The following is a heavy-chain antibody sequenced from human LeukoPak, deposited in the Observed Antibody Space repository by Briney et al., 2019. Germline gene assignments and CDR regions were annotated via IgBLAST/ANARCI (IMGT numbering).Heavy chain of an antibody. J-gene: IGHJ4*02. D-gene: IGHD4-17*01. V-gene: IGHV3-30*18. Sequence: GRSLRLSCAASGFTFSNYVMHWVRQAPGKGLEWVAVISYEGNNKYYADSVKGRFTISRDNSKNTLYVQMNSLRAEDTAVYYCAKSVTSVTTASLDYWGQGTLVTVSS. CDR2: ISYEGNNK. CDR1: GFTFSNYV. CDR3: AKSVTSVTTASLDY.